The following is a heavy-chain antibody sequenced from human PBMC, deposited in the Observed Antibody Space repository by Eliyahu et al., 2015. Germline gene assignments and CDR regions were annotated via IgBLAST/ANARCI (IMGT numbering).Heavy chain of an antibody. CDR2: IIPILGIA. D-gene: IGHD4-23*01. Sequence: QVQLVQSGAEVKKPGSSVKVSCKASGGXFRSYAISWVRQAPGQGLEWMGRIIPILGIANYAQKFQGRVTITADKSTSTAYMELSSLRSEDTAVYYCARSIWDYGGNLYYYYGMDVWGQGTTVTVSS. CDR3: ARSIWDYGGNLYYYYGMDV. CDR1: GGXFRSYA. J-gene: IGHJ6*02. V-gene: IGHV1-69*09.